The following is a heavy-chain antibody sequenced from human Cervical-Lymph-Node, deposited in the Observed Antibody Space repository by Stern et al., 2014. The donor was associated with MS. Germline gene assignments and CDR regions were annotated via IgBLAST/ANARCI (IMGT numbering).Heavy chain of an antibody. CDR2: ISSNAGTM. J-gene: IGHJ6*02. D-gene: IGHD3-10*01. V-gene: IGHV3-11*01. CDR3: ARGRVSYNGMDV. CDR1: GFTFSDYY. Sequence: VQLEESGGGLVRPGGSLRLSCAASGFTFSDYYMTWIRQAPGKGLEWLVYISSNAGTMYYADPLKGRFTISRDIAENSLYLQMNSLRVEDTAVYYCARGRVSYNGMDVWGQGTTVTVS.